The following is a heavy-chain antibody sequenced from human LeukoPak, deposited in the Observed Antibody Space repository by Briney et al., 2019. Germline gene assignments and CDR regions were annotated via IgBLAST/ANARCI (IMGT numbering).Heavy chain of an antibody. Sequence: SSETLSLTCTVSGGSISSYYWSWIRQPPGKGLEWIGYIYYSGSTNYNPSLKSRVTISVDTSKNQFSLKLSSVTAADTAVYYCASQFTNYYYYGMDVWGQGTTVTVSS. D-gene: IGHD2-2*01. J-gene: IGHJ6*02. CDR3: ASQFTNYYYYGMDV. CDR2: IYYSGST. V-gene: IGHV4-59*08. CDR1: GGSISSYY.